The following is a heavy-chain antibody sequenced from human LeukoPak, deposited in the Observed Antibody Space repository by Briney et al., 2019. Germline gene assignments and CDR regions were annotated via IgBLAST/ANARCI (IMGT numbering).Heavy chain of an antibody. V-gene: IGHV1-2*02. CDR1: GYTFTGYY. D-gene: IGHD3-10*01. CDR3: ARADSDYSTLQH. Sequence: ASVKVSCKASGYTFTGYYMHWVRQAPGQGLEWMGWINPNSGGTNYAQKFQGRVTMTRDTSISTAYMELSRLRSDDTAVYYCARADSDYSTLQHWGQGTLVTVSS. CDR2: INPNSGGT. J-gene: IGHJ1*01.